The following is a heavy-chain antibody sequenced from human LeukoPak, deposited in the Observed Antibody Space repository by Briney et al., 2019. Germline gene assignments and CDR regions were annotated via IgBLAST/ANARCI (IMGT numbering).Heavy chain of an antibody. Sequence: GGSLRLSCAASGFTFSDHYIDWVRQAPGKGLEWVGRSRDKGNSYTTAYAASVRGRFTISRDDSKNSLYLQMNSLKIEDTAVYYCTKLARAPRDFDYWGQGILVTVSS. CDR2: SRDKGNSYTT. CDR1: GFTFSDHY. CDR3: TKLARAPRDFDY. D-gene: IGHD3-10*01. V-gene: IGHV3-72*01. J-gene: IGHJ4*01.